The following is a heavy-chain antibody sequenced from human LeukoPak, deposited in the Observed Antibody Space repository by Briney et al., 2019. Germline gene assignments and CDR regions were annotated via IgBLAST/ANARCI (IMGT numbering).Heavy chain of an antibody. CDR2: IYTSGST. J-gene: IGHJ5*02. CDR1: GGSISSGSYY. CDR3: ARGFPPYTSWNWFDP. Sequence: SQTLSLTCTVSGGSISSGSYYWSWIRQPAGKGLEWIGRIYTSGSTNYNPSLESRVTISVDTSKNQFSLKLSSVTAADTAVYYCARGFPPYTSWNWFDPWGQGTLVTVSS. D-gene: IGHD2-2*02. V-gene: IGHV4-61*02.